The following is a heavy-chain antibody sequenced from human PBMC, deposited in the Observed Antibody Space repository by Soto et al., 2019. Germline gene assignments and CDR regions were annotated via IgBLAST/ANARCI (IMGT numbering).Heavy chain of an antibody. Sequence: ASVKVSCKVSGYTLTELTMHWVRQAPGKGLEWMGGFDPEDGETIYAQKFQGRVTMTEDKSTDTAYMELSSLRSEDTAVYYCATEGTMVRGVIIWGQGTLVTVSS. J-gene: IGHJ4*02. CDR2: FDPEDGET. V-gene: IGHV1-24*01. D-gene: IGHD3-10*01. CDR3: ATEGTMVRGVII. CDR1: GYTLTELT.